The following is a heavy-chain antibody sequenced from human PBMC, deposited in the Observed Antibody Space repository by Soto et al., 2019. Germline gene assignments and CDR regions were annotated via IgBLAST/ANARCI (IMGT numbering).Heavy chain of an antibody. Sequence: QVQLVQSGAEVKKPGSSVKVSCKASGGTFSSYTISWVRQAPGQGLEWMGRIIPILGIANYAQKFQGRVTITADKSTSTAYMELSSLRSEDTAVYYCAVASSSWYYYGMDVWGQGTTVTASS. CDR2: IIPILGIA. D-gene: IGHD6-13*01. CDR1: GGTFSSYT. CDR3: AVASSSWYYYGMDV. V-gene: IGHV1-69*02. J-gene: IGHJ6*02.